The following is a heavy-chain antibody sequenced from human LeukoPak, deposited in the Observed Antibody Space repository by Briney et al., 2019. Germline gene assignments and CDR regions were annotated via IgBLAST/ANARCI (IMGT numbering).Heavy chain of an antibody. CDR1: GFTFSSYA. CDR3: ARSSWGSSGYYS. V-gene: IGHV3-30*04. Sequence: GGSLRLSCAASGFTFSSYAMHWVRQAPGKGLEWVAVISYDGSNKYYADSVKGRFTISRDNSKNTLYLQMNSLRAEDTAVYYCARSSWGSSGYYSWGQGTLVTVSS. D-gene: IGHD3-22*01. CDR2: ISYDGSNK. J-gene: IGHJ4*02.